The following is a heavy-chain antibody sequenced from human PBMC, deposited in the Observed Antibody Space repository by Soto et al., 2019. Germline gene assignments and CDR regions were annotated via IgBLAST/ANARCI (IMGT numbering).Heavy chain of an antibody. V-gene: IGHV4-39*02. CDR2: IYYSGSA. D-gene: IGHD4-17*01. J-gene: IGHJ4*02. CDR1: GGSINNSSFY. Sequence: SETLSLTCTVSGGSINNSSFYWGLVRQPPGKRLEWIGSIYYSGSAYYNPSLKSRLTISVDTSKNQFSLNLSSVTAADTAVYYCARDRDYGSKYFDYWGQGTLVTVSS. CDR3: ARDRDYGSKYFDY.